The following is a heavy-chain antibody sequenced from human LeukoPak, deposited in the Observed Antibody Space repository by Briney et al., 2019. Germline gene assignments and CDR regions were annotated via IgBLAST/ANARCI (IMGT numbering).Heavy chain of an antibody. CDR3: ARDSGSYYFPFDWFDP. J-gene: IGHJ5*02. CDR1: GGSFSGYY. CDR2: INHSGST. Sequence: SETLSLTCAVYGGSFSGYYWSWIRQPPGKGLEWIGEINHSGSTNYNPSLKSRVTISVDTSKNQFSLKLSSVTAADTAVYYCARDSGSYYFPFDWFDPWGQGTLVTVSS. V-gene: IGHV4-34*01. D-gene: IGHD3-10*01.